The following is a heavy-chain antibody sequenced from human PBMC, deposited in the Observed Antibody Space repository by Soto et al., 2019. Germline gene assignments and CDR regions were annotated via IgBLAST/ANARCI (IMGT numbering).Heavy chain of an antibody. J-gene: IGHJ3*02. CDR2: INSDGSVT. Sequence: EVQLAESGGGLVQPGGSLRLSCAASGFTFSSYWMHWVRQAPGKRLMWVSRINSDGSVTSYVDSVKGRFTISRDNAKNTLYLQMNSLRAEDTAVYYCTRGAWELLGGDIWGQGTMVTVSS. CDR3: TRGAWELLGGDI. D-gene: IGHD1-26*01. CDR1: GFTFSSYW. V-gene: IGHV3-74*01.